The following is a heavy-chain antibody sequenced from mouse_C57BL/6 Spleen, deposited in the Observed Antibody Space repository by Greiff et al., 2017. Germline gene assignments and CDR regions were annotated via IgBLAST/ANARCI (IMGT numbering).Heavy chain of an antibody. CDR1: GYTFTSYW. J-gene: IGHJ4*01. Sequence: QVQLQQPGAELVKPGASVKLSCKASGYTFTSYWMHWVKQRPGQGLEWIGMIHPNSGSTNYNEKFKSKATLTVDKSSSTAYMQLSSLTSEDSAVYYCSTGNSDYAMDYWGQGTSVTVSS. V-gene: IGHV1-64*01. CDR2: IHPNSGST. CDR3: STGNSDYAMDY.